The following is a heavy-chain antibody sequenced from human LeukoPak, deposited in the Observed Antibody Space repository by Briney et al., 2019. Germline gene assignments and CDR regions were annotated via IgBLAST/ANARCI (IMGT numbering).Heavy chain of an antibody. CDR1: GGPLSGYF. D-gene: IGHD3-10*01. V-gene: IGHV4-34*01. J-gene: IGHJ4*02. Sequence: SETLSLTCAVSGGPLSGYFWSWIRQSSGKGLEWIGEIHNSGTTNYNPSLNSRVTISEDTPKNQFYLNLSSVTAADTAVYYCARRYYYNLGSFPFDFWGQGTLVTVSS. CDR3: ARRYYYNLGSFPFDF. CDR2: IHNSGTT.